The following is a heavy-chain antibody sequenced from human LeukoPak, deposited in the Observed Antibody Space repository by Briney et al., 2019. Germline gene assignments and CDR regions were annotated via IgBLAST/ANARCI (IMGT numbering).Heavy chain of an antibody. V-gene: IGHV4-34*01. D-gene: IGHD2-15*01. CDR3: AQAVVAATRYYYYYYMDV. CDR2: INHSGST. Sequence: SETLSLTCAVYGGSFSGYYWSWIRQPPGKGLEWIGEINHSGSTNYNPSPKSRVTISVDASKNQFSLKLSSVTAADTAVYYCAQAVVAATRYYYYYYMDVWGKGTTVTVSS. CDR1: GGSFSGYY. J-gene: IGHJ6*03.